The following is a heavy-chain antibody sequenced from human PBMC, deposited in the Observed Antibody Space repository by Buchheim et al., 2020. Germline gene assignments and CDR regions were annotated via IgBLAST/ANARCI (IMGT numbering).Heavy chain of an antibody. CDR3: ARGVPDYLGHYTNWFDP. CDR2: INHSGST. CDR1: GGSFSGYY. D-gene: IGHD4-11*01. J-gene: IGHJ5*02. V-gene: IGHV4-34*01. Sequence: QVQLQQWGAGLLKPSETLSLTCAVYGGSFSGYYWSWIRQPPGKGLEWIGEINHSGSTNYNPSLKSRVTISVDTSKNQFSLKLSSVTAADTAVYYCARGVPDYLGHYTNWFDPWGQGTL.